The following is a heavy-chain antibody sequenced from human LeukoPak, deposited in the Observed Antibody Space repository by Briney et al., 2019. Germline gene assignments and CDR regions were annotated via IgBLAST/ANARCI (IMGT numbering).Heavy chain of an antibody. J-gene: IGHJ6*02. V-gene: IGHV3-15*01. CDR3: TSNFGYYYGMDV. CDR2: IKSKTDGGTT. CDR1: GFTFSNAW. Sequence: PGGSLRLSCAASGFTFSNAWMSWVRQAPGKGLEWVGRIKSKTDGGTTDYAAPVKGRFTISRDDSKNTLYLQMNSLKTEDTAVYYCTSNFGYYYGMDVWGQGTTVTVSS. D-gene: IGHD3-10*01.